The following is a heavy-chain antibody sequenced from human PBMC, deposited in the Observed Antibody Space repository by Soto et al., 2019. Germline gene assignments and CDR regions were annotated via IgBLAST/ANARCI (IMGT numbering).Heavy chain of an antibody. CDR2: IYYSGST. D-gene: IGHD3-10*01. CDR3: ARCKLYPVTYYHDRLAV. J-gene: IGHJ6*02. V-gene: IGHV4-59*01. Sequence: SETLSLTCTVSGGSISRYCWSWFRQPPGKGLEWIGYIYYSGSTNYNPSLKSRVTISVDTSKNQFSLKLSSVTAADTAVYYCARCKLYPVTYYHDRLAVRAQGTTVTVSS. CDR1: GGSISRYC.